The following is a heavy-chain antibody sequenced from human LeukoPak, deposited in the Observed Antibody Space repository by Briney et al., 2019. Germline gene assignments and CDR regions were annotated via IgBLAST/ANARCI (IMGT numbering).Heavy chain of an antibody. J-gene: IGHJ3*01. V-gene: IGHV3-7*01. Sequence: QPGRSLRLSCAASGFTFTTYWMTWVRQAPGKGLEWVANIKQDGRDKDYVDSVKGRFTISRDNTKSSVYLQMNSLRAEDTAVYYCGRSQWLPYDAIDVWGQGTLVTVSS. CDR3: GRSQWLPYDAIDV. CDR2: IKQDGRDK. CDR1: GFTFTTYW. D-gene: IGHD3-22*01.